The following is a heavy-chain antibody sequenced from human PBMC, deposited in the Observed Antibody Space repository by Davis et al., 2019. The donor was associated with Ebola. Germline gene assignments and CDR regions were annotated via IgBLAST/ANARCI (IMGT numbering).Heavy chain of an antibody. J-gene: IGHJ6*02. CDR2: INPNSGGT. Sequence: ASVKVSCKASGYTFTSYGISWVRQAPGQRLEWMGWINPNSGGTNYAQKFQGWVTMTRDTSISTAYMELSRLRSDDTAVYYCARVLGYCTGGVCGRDYYYGMDVWGQGTTVTVSS. CDR3: ARVLGYCTGGVCGRDYYYGMDV. CDR1: GYTFTSYG. V-gene: IGHV1-2*04. D-gene: IGHD2-8*02.